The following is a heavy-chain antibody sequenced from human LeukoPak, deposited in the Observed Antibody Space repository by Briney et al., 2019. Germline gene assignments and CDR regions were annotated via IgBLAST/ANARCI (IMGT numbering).Heavy chain of an antibody. CDR2: IKQDGSEK. V-gene: IGHV3-7*01. CDR3: AVPVYSSSWYGSSPFDY. D-gene: IGHD6-13*01. J-gene: IGHJ4*02. CDR1: GFTFSSYW. Sequence: GGSPRLSCAASGFTFSSYWMSWVRQAPGKGLEWVANIKQDGSEKYYVDSVKGRFTISRDNAKNSLYLQMNSLRAEDTAVYYCAVPVYSSSWYGSSPFDYWGQGTLVTVSS.